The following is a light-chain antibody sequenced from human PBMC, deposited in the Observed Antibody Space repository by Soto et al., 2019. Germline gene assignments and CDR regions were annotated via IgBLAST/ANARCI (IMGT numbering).Light chain of an antibody. CDR3: QEYNTFSYT. Sequence: DIQMTQSPSSLPAFVGDRVTITCRASQSISSLLAWYQQKPGKAPRLLIYDTSSLESGVPSRFSGSGSGTEFTLTISSLQPDDFATYYCQEYNTFSYTFGQGTRLES. CDR2: DTS. J-gene: IGKJ2*01. CDR1: QSISSL. V-gene: IGKV1-5*01.